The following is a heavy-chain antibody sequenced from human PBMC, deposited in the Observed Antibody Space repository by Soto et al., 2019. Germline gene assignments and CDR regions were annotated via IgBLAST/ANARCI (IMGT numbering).Heavy chain of an antibody. D-gene: IGHD3-3*01. CDR3: AGVFTYYDFWSGYLFDP. J-gene: IGHJ5*02. Sequence: PSETLSLTYTVSGGSISSGGYYWSWIRQHPGKGLEWIGYIYYSGSTYYNPSLKSRVTISVDTSKNQFSLKLSSVTAADTAVYYCAGVFTYYDFWSGYLFDPWGQGTLVTVSS. CDR1: GGSISSGGYY. CDR2: IYYSGST. V-gene: IGHV4-31*03.